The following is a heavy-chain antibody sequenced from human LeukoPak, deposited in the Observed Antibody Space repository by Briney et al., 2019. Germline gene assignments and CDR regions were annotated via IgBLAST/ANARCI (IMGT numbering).Heavy chain of an antibody. CDR3: AKGGYSSSWYYYYYYMDV. CDR2: ISWDGGST. Sequence: GGSLRLSCAASGFTFDDYTMHWVRQAPGKGLEWVSLISWDGGSTYYADSVKGRFTISRDNSKNSLYLQMNSLRTEDTALYYCAKGGYSSSWYYYYYYMDVWGKGTTVTVSS. D-gene: IGHD6-13*01. J-gene: IGHJ6*03. V-gene: IGHV3-43*01. CDR1: GFTFDDYT.